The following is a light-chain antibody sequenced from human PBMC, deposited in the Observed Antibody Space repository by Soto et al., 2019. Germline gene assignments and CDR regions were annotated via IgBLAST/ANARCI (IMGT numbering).Light chain of an antibody. Sequence: QSALTQPASVSGSPGQSITVSCTGTSSDVGSYNLVSWYQQHPGKAPKLMIYEGSKRPSGVSTRFSGSKSGDTASLTISGLQAEDEGDYYCCSYAGRRTFYVFGTGTKVTVL. CDR2: EGS. V-gene: IGLV2-23*01. CDR1: SSDVGSYNL. CDR3: CSYAGRRTFYV. J-gene: IGLJ1*01.